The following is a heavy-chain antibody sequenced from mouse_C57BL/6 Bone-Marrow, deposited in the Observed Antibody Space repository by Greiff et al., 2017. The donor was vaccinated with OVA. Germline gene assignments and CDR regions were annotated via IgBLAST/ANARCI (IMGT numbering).Heavy chain of an antibody. V-gene: IGHV1-26*01. J-gene: IGHJ2*01. Sequence: VQLQQSGPELVKPGASVKISCKASGYTFTDYYMNWVKQSHGKSLEWIGDINPNNGGTSYNQKFKGKATLTVDKSSSTAYLVLRLLTSEDSAVYDGARDTTVVAYYFDYGGQGNTLTVSS. CDR2: INPNNGGT. CDR1: GYTFTDYY. D-gene: IGHD1-1*01. CDR3: ARDTTVVAYYFDY.